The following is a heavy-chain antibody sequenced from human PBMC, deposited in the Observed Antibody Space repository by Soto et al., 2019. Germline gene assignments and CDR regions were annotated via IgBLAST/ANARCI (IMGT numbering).Heavy chain of an antibody. CDR2: MSGAGSSS. V-gene: IGHV3-23*01. D-gene: IGHD3-9*01. Sequence: PGGSLRLSCAASGFTFSSYAMSWVRQAPGKGLEWVSSMSGAGSSSYDADSVKGRFTISRDNAKNSLYLQMNNLRAEDTAVYYCTGCYDILTGYDAYWGQGTLVTVSS. CDR1: GFTFSSYA. J-gene: IGHJ4*02. CDR3: TGCYDILTGYDAY.